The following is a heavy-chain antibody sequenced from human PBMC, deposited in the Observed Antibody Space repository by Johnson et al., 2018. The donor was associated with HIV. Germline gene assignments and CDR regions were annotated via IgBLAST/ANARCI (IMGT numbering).Heavy chain of an antibody. CDR3: ARVGYYDYVWAPEI. J-gene: IGHJ3*02. Sequence: HVQLVESGGGVVQPGGSLRLSCAASGFTFNTYGMDWVRQAPGKGLEWVAFIRYDGNSKYYTDSVKGRFTISRDNAENSLYLQMNSLRAEDTAVYYCARVGYYDYVWAPEIWGQGTMVTVSS. CDR1: GFTFNTYG. CDR2: IRYDGNSK. D-gene: IGHD3-16*01. V-gene: IGHV3-30*02.